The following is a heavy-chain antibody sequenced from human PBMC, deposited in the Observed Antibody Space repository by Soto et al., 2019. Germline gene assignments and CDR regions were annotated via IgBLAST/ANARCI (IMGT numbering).Heavy chain of an antibody. CDR1: GGSFSDYY. CDR2: INHSGST. J-gene: IGHJ5*02. Sequence: QVLLQQWGAGLLKPSETLSLTCAVYGGSFSDYYWSWIRQPPGKGLEWIGEINHSGSTNYIPSLKSRVTISVDTSKNQCSLKLSSVTAADTAVYYCARGDILTGSRNWFDPWGQGILVAVSS. CDR3: ARGDILTGSRNWFDP. D-gene: IGHD3-9*01. V-gene: IGHV4-34*01.